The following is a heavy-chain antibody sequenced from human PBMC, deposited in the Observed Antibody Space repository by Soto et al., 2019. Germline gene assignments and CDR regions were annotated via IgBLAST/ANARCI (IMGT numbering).Heavy chain of an antibody. J-gene: IGHJ4*02. V-gene: IGHV1-2*02. D-gene: IGHD1-26*01. CDR3: ARVSRAVGASTTYDF. CDR1: GYTFTAYY. CDR2: INPNSGDT. Sequence: QVQLVQSGAEVKKPGASVKVSCKASGYTFTAYYIHWVRQAPGQGFEWMGRINPNSGDTSYAQRLQGRVTMTRDTSINTVFMELSSLRSDDTALYYCARVSRAVGASTTYDFWAQGTLVTVSS.